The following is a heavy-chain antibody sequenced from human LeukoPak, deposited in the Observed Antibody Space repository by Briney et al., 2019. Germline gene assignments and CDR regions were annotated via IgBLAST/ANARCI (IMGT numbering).Heavy chain of an antibody. CDR1: GGSISSGSYY. CDR2: IYNSGST. CDR3: AREESIGYPPHYWFDP. J-gene: IGHJ5*02. D-gene: IGHD5-18*01. V-gene: IGHV4-61*02. Sequence: SQTLSLTCTVSGGSISSGSYYWSWIRQPAGKGLEWIGRIYNSGSTNYNPSLKSRVTISVDTSKNQFSLKLSSVTAADTAVYYCAREESIGYPPHYWFDPWGQGTLVTVSS.